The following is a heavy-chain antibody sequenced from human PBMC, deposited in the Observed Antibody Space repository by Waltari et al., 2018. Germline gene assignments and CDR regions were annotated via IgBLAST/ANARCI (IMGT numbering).Heavy chain of an antibody. CDR2: FDPEDGET. Sequence: QVQLVQSGAEEKKPGASVKASCKVSGYHLTELSMLWVRQEPGKGPEWTGGFDPEDGETIYEQKFQGRVTMTEDTATDTAYMELSSLRSEDTAVYYCATDPLARYCSGGSCYTWGQGTLVTDSS. CDR1: GYHLTELS. CDR3: ATDPLARYCSGGSCYT. J-gene: IGHJ5*02. V-gene: IGHV1-24*01. D-gene: IGHD2-15*01.